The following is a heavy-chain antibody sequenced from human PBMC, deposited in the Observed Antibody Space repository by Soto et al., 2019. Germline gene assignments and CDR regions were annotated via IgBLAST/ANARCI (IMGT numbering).Heavy chain of an antibody. Sequence: VHVSVMASRCTLTIYAMNLLRQAPAQGREWIGVINTNHRNPTSANGFTGRFVFSLATSVSTAYMQICSIKAEDTAVYYCARDRPPNRYIAAARTGGSWFDSWGQGTLVTVSS. D-gene: IGHD6-13*01. CDR1: RCTLTIYA. CDR3: ARDRPPNRYIAAARTGGSWFDS. J-gene: IGHJ5*01. CDR2: INTNHRNP. V-gene: IGHV7-4-1*01.